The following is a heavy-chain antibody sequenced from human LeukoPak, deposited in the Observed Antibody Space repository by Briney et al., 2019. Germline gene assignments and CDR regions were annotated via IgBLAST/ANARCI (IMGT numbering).Heavy chain of an antibody. Sequence: GGSLRLSCAASGFTFSSYSMNWVRQAPGKGLEWVSSISSSSSYIYYADSVKGRFTIARDNAKNSLYLQMNSLRAEDTAVYYCATYLSGTFYRGVYWGQGTLVTVSS. D-gene: IGHD1-26*01. J-gene: IGHJ4*02. V-gene: IGHV3-21*01. CDR2: ISSSSSYI. CDR3: ATYLSGTFYRGVY. CDR1: GFTFSSYS.